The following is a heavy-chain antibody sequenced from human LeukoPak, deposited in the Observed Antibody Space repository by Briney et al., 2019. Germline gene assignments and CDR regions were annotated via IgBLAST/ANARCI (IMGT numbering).Heavy chain of an antibody. Sequence: PGGSLRLSRAASGFTFSSYGMHWVRQAPGKGLEWVAVISYDGSNKYYADSVKGRFTISRDNSKNTLYLQMNSLRAEDTAVYYCAKDLDYDTIGAFDYWGQGTLVTVSS. D-gene: IGHD3-22*01. CDR2: ISYDGSNK. CDR3: AKDLDYDTIGAFDY. CDR1: GFTFSSYG. J-gene: IGHJ4*02. V-gene: IGHV3-30*18.